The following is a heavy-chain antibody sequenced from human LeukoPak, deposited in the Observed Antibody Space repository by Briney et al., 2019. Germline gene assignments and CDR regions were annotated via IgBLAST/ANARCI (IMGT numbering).Heavy chain of an antibody. CDR2: IYTSGST. J-gene: IGHJ6*03. D-gene: IGHD3-16*01. V-gene: IGHV4-4*07. Sequence: SETLSLTCTVSGGSISSYYWSWIRQPAGKGLEWIGRIYTSGSTNYNPSLKSRVTMSVDTSKNQFSLKLSSVTAADTAVYYCAGEQRPIGGVYFFYYMDVWGKGTTVTVSS. CDR1: GGSISSYY. CDR3: AGEQRPIGGVYFFYYMDV.